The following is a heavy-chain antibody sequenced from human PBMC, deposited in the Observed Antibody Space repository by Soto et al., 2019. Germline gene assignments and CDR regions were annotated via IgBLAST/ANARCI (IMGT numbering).Heavy chain of an antibody. CDR1: GYTFTSYY. CDR3: ARGEYYDFWSGYQNTKEYYFDY. Sequence: ASVKVSCKASGYTFTSYYMHWVRQAQGQGLEWMGIINPSGGSTSYAQKFQGRVTMTRDTSTSTVYMELSSLRSEDTAVYCCARGEYYDFWSGYQNTKEYYFDYWGQGTLVTVSS. D-gene: IGHD3-3*01. CDR2: INPSGGST. V-gene: IGHV1-46*01. J-gene: IGHJ4*02.